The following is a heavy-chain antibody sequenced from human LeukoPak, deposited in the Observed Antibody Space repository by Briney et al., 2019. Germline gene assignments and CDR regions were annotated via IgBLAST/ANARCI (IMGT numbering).Heavy chain of an antibody. Sequence: SETLSLTSALHGGSFCGYYWSWIPKPPGKGREWSGEINHSGITNYNPSLKSRVTISVDTSKNQFSLKLSSVTAADTAVYYCARASPYYYDSSGYYYGKLQSYYYYYYMDVWGKGTTVTVSS. CDR1: GGSFCGYY. CDR3: ARASPYYYDSSGYYYGKLQSYYYYYYMDV. D-gene: IGHD3-22*01. J-gene: IGHJ6*03. V-gene: IGHV4-34*01. CDR2: INHSGIT.